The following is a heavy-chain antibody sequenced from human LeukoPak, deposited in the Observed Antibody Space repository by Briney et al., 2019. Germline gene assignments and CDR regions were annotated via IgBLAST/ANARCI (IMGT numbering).Heavy chain of an antibody. CDR1: GGSFSGYY. J-gene: IGHJ4*02. Sequence: PSETLSLTCAVYGGSFSGYYWGWIRQPPAKGLEWIGYIYYSGSTNYNPSLKSRVTISVDTSKTQFSLRLNSVTAADTAVYYCARTTSYGYYTHWGQGTLVTVSS. V-gene: IGHV4-59*01. CDR3: ARTTSYGYYTH. CDR2: IYYSGST. D-gene: IGHD3-3*01.